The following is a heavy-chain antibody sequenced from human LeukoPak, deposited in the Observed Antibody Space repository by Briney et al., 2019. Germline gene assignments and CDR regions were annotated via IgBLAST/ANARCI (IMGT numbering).Heavy chain of an antibody. V-gene: IGHV4-34*01. CDR3: ARAYIGTYYYYYMDV. D-gene: IGHD1-26*01. CDR2: INHSGST. J-gene: IGHJ6*03. CDR1: GGSFSGYY. Sequence: PSETLSLTCAVYGGSFSGYYWSWIRQPPGKGLEWIGEINHSGSTNYNPSLKSRVTISVDTSKNQFSLKLSSVTAADTAVYYCARAYIGTYYYYYMDVWGKGTTVTVSS.